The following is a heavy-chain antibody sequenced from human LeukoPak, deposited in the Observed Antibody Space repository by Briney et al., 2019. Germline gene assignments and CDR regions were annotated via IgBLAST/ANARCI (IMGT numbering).Heavy chain of an antibody. CDR1: GGSISSSSYY. V-gene: IGHV4-39*01. CDR3: ARPPGEGLYFDY. CDR2: IYYSGST. Sequence: SETLSLTCTVSGGSISSSSYYWGWIRQPPGKGLEWIGSIYYSGSTYYNPSLKSRVTTSVDTSKNQFSLRLSSVTAADTAVYYCARPPGEGLYFDYWGQGTLVTVSS. D-gene: IGHD7-27*01. J-gene: IGHJ4*02.